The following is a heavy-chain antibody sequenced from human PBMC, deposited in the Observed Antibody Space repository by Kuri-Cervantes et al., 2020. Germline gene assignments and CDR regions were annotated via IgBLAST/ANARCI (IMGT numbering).Heavy chain of an antibody. Sequence: LSLTCAASGFTFSSYGMHWVRQAPGKGLEWVAVIWYDGSNKYYADSVKGRFTISRDNSKNTLYLQMNSLRAEDTAVYYCAKEGSRYYYYGMDVWGQGTTVTVSS. D-gene: IGHD3-10*01. CDR1: GFTFSSYG. J-gene: IGHJ6*02. V-gene: IGHV3-33*06. CDR2: IWYDGSNK. CDR3: AKEGSRYYYYGMDV.